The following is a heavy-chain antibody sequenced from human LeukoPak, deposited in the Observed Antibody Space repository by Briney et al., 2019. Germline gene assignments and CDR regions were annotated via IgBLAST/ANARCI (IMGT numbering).Heavy chain of an antibody. D-gene: IGHD4-23*01. CDR2: LSYSGTS. Sequence: SETLSLTCTVSGGSISSGSYYWRWIRQPPGKGLEWIGYLSYSGTSNYNPSLKSRLTISIDTSNNQFSLKLTSVTAADTAVYFCARNHGGWFDSWGQGTLVTVSS. CDR3: ARNHGGWFDS. CDR1: GGSISSGSYY. J-gene: IGHJ5*01. V-gene: IGHV4-61*01.